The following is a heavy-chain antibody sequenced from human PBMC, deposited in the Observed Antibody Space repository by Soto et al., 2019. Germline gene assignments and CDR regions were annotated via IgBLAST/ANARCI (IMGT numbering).Heavy chain of an antibody. CDR2: IYYSGST. D-gene: IGHD3-10*01. Sequence: PSETLSLTCTVSGGSISSYYWSWIRQPPGKGLEWIGYIYYSGSTNYNPSLKSRVTISVDTSKNQFSLKLSSVTAADTAVYYCARLDGAMVRGPLGYMDFWGQGTTVPVSS. CDR3: ARLDGAMVRGPLGYMDF. V-gene: IGHV4-59*08. J-gene: IGHJ6*03. CDR1: GGSISSYY.